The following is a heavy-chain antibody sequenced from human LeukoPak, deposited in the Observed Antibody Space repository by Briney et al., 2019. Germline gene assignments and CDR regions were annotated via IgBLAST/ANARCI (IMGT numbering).Heavy chain of an antibody. V-gene: IGHV3-30*03. Sequence: GGSLRLSCAASGFSFSIYGMHWVRQAPGKGLEWVAVISHDGENDYFADSVKGRFTISRDNAKNSLYLQMSNLRAEDTAVYFCARGGGLDVWGQGATVTVSS. CDR1: GFSFSIYG. D-gene: IGHD3-16*01. CDR2: ISHDGEND. CDR3: ARGGGLDV. J-gene: IGHJ6*02.